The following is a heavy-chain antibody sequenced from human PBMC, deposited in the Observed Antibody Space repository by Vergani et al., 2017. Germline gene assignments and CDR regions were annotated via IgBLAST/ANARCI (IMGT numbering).Heavy chain of an antibody. D-gene: IGHD6-13*01. CDR1: GFTFSSYA. J-gene: IGHJ6*03. Sequence: QVQLVESGGGVVQPGRSLRLSCAASGFTFSSYAMHWVRQAPGKGLEWVAVISYDGSNKYYADSVKGRFTISRDNSKNTLYLQMNSLRAEDTAVYYCARPAAAGNDYYYYYMDVWGKGTTVTVSS. V-gene: IGHV3-30-3*01. CDR2: ISYDGSNK. CDR3: ARPAAAGNDYYYYYMDV.